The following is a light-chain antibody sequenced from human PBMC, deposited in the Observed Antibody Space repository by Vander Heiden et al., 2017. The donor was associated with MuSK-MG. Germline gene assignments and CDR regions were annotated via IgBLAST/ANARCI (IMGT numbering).Light chain of an antibody. CDR2: AAS. V-gene: IGKV1-39*01. J-gene: IGKJ3*01. CDR1: QSISSY. Sequence: DIQMTQSPSSLSASVGDRVTITCRASQSISSYLNWYQQKPGKAPKLLIYAASSLQSGVPSRFSGSGSATDFTLTISSLQPEDFATYYCQQSYSTLPTFGHGTKVDIK. CDR3: QQSYSTLPT.